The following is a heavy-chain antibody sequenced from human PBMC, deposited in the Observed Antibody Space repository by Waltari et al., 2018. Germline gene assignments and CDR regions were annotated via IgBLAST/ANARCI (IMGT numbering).Heavy chain of an antibody. Sequence: QVQLQQWGAGLLKPSETLSLTCAVYGGSFSGYYWSWIRQPPGKGLEWVAVIWYDGSNKYYADSVKGRFTISRDNSKNTLYLQMNSLRAEDTAVYYCAFGATYYYYGMDVWGQGTTVTVSS. V-gene: IGHV3-33*08. CDR3: AFGATYYYYGMDV. D-gene: IGHD3-10*01. CDR1: GGSFSGYY. CDR2: IWYDGSNK. J-gene: IGHJ6*02.